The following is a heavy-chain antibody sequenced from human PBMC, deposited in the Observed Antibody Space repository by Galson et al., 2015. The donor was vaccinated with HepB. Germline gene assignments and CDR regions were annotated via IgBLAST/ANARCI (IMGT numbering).Heavy chain of an antibody. CDR1: GYTFTGYY. V-gene: IGHV1-2*02. Sequence: SVKASCKASGYTFTGYYMHWVRQAPGQGLEWMGWINPNSGGTNYAQKFQGRVTMTRDTSISTAYMELSRLRSDDTAVYYCARGSIAARPGYFDYWGQGTLVTVSS. CDR2: INPNSGGT. D-gene: IGHD6-6*01. J-gene: IGHJ4*02. CDR3: ARGSIAARPGYFDY.